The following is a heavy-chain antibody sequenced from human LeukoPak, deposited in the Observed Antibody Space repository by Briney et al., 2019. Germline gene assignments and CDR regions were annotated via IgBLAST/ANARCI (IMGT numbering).Heavy chain of an antibody. J-gene: IGHJ3*02. Sequence: GALRLSCAASGFTFSSYAMSWVRQAPGKGLEWVSAISGSGGSTYYADSVKGRFTISRDNSKNTLYLQMNSLRAEDTAVYYCARDWATSDAFDIWGQGTMVTVSS. V-gene: IGHV3-23*01. CDR3: ARDWATSDAFDI. CDR1: GFTFSSYA. D-gene: IGHD5-12*01. CDR2: ISGSGGST.